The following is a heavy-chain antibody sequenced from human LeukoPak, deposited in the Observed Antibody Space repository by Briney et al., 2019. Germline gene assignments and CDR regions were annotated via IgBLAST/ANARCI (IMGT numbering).Heavy chain of an antibody. Sequence: GRSLRLSCAASRFTFSSYDMHWVRQAPGRGLEWVAIILSDGNDKYYADSVKGRFTISRDNSKDTLDLQMNSLRAEDTAVYYCAKDRTSTWSWDYWGQGTLVIVSS. V-gene: IGHV3-30*18. CDR1: RFTFSSYD. J-gene: IGHJ4*02. CDR2: ILSDGNDK. D-gene: IGHD6-13*01. CDR3: AKDRTSTWSWDY.